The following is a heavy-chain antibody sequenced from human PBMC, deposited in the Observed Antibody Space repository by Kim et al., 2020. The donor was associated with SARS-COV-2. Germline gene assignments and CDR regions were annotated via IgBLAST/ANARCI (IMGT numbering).Heavy chain of an antibody. V-gene: IGHV4-39*07. D-gene: IGHD6-19*01. CDR3: ARDLGAGTY. CDR2: GTT. Sequence: GTTYPTPSLKSRVTISVNTSKNHFSLTLSSVTAADTAVYYCARDLGAGTYWGQGTLVTVSS. J-gene: IGHJ4*02.